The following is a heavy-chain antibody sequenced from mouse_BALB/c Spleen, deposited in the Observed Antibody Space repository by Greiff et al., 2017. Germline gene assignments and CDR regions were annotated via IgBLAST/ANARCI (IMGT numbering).Heavy chain of an antibody. CDR3: ARSKGYGSSFFDY. D-gene: IGHD1-1*01. V-gene: IGHV1-63*01. CDR1: GYAFTNYW. CDR2: IYPGSGNT. J-gene: IGHJ2*01. Sequence: QVQLKQSGPELVKPGASVKISCKASGYAFTNYWLGWVKQRPGHGLEWIGDIYPGSGNTYYNEKFKGKATLTADKSSSTAYMQLSSLTSEDSAVYFCARSKGYGSSFFDYWGQGTTLTVSS.